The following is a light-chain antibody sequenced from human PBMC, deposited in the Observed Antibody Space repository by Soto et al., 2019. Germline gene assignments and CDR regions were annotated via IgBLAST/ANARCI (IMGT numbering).Light chain of an antibody. V-gene: IGKV1-39*01. CDR3: QRTYNAPFT. Sequence: DIQMTQSPSSLSAFVGDTVTINCRATDSIDRYLNWYQQKPGQAPRVLITAASTLESGVPSRFSGSGSGTDFTLTIHNLHPEDFATYYCQRTYNAPFTFGPGTKVSIK. CDR1: DSIDRY. CDR2: AAS. J-gene: IGKJ3*01.